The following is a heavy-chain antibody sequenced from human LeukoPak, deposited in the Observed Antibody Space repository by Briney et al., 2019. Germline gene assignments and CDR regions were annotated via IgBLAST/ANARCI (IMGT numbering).Heavy chain of an antibody. CDR2: INPTVGDT. CDR1: GYTLTSYY. J-gene: IGHJ3*02. CDR3: ARYGISSSWQGGWHAFDI. Sequence: ASVKVSCKASGYTLTSYYMHWVRQAPGQGLEWMGIINPTVGDTIYAQKFQGRVTMTRDMSTSTVYMELSSLRSDDTAVYYCARYGISSSWQGGWHAFDIWGQGTMVTVSS. D-gene: IGHD6-13*01. V-gene: IGHV1-46*01.